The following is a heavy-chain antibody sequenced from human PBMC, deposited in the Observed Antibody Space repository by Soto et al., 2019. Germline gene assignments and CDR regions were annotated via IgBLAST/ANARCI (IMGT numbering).Heavy chain of an antibody. Sequence: QITLKESGPPLVKPTQTLTLTCTFSGFSLSTSGVGVGWIRQPPGKALEWLALIYWDDDKRYSPSLRSRLTINKDPSKTXVXLXMXXMDPVDTATYYCIQSRCGGDCLQSYASHYYYGMDVWGQGTTVTVSS. CDR2: IYWDDDK. CDR1: GFSLSTSGVG. J-gene: IGHJ6*02. CDR3: IQSRCGGDCLQSYASHYYYGMDV. V-gene: IGHV2-5*02. D-gene: IGHD2-21*02.